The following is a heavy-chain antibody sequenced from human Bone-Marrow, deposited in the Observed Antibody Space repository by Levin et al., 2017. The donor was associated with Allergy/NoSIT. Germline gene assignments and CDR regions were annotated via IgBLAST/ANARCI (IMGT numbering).Heavy chain of an antibody. D-gene: IGHD1-26*01. Sequence: SQTLSLTCSVSGGSFSSYYWSWIRQPPGKGLEWIGCISSSGNTNYNPSLKNRVTISVGTSKTHFSLKLSSVTAADPAVYLCALGPLYGGNYVGWFDPWGQGTLVSVSS. V-gene: IGHV4-59*08. CDR1: GGSFSSYY. J-gene: IGHJ5*02. CDR2: ISSSGNT. CDR3: ALGPLYGGNYVGWFDP.